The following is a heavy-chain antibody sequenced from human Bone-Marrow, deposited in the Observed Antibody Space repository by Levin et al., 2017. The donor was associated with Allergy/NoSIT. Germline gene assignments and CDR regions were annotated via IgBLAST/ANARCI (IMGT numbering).Heavy chain of an antibody. Sequence: SGGSLRLSCEASEFSLSDYSMNWVRQAPGKGLEWVSYINSFSTTIYYADSVKGRFTISRDNARNSLFLQMNSLRDEDTAVYYCARDPHPSYGAYWYFDLWGRGTLVTVSS. J-gene: IGHJ2*01. CDR3: ARDPHPSYGAYWYFDL. CDR1: EFSLSDYS. CDR2: INSFSTTI. V-gene: IGHV3-48*02. D-gene: IGHD4-17*01.